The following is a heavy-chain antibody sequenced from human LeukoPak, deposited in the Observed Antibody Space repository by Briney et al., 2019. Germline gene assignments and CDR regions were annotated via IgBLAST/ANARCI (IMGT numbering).Heavy chain of an antibody. CDR1: GYTFTGYF. CDR3: ARVFNYYDTSGYYT. CDR2: INPNSGGT. D-gene: IGHD3-22*01. J-gene: IGHJ5*02. Sequence: ASVKVSCKASGYTFTGYFLHWVRQAPGQGLEWMGWINPNSGGTTFAQKFQGRVTMTRDTSISTVYMELSRLRSDDTAVYYCARVFNYYDTSGYYTWGQGTLVTVSS. V-gene: IGHV1-2*02.